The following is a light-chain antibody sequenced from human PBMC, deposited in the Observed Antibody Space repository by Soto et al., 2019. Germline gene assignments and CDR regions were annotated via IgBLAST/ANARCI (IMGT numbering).Light chain of an antibody. V-gene: IGKV3-20*01. CDR3: LQHHSYPWT. CDR1: QTVRNNY. CDR2: DAP. J-gene: IGKJ1*01. Sequence: EFVLTQSPGTLSLSPGERATLSCRASQTVRNNYLAWYQQKPGQAPRLLIYDAPSRATGIPDRFSGSGSETEFTLTISSLQPEDFVTYYCLQHHSYPWTFGQGTKVDIK.